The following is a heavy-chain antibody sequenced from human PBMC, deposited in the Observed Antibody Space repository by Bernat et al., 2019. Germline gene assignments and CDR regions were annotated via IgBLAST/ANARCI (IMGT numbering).Heavy chain of an antibody. V-gene: IGHV3-23*04. D-gene: IGHD4-17*01. CDR2: ISGSDGSP. CDR1: GFTFSSFA. Sequence: EVQLVESGGGLVQPGGSLRLSCAASGFTFSSFAMTWVRQAPGKGLGWVSVISGSDGSPSYAASVKGRFTISRDNSENTLYLKMNSLRAEDTAVYYCAKDTPISDYPLGYFDYWGQGTLVTVSS. CDR3: AKDTPISDYPLGYFDY. J-gene: IGHJ4*02.